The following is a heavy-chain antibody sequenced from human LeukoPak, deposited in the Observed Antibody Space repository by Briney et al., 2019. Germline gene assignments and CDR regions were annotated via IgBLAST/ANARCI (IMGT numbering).Heavy chain of an antibody. Sequence: SVKVSCKASGYSFTGYFIHWVRQGPGQGLEWMGWINPSSGGSNHAQKFQGRLTLTRDTSITTTYMELSSLRSDDTAVYFCARVQEVGWFDPWGQGTQVTVSS. V-gene: IGHV1-2*02. J-gene: IGHJ5*02. CDR3: ARVQEVGWFDP. CDR1: GYSFTGYF. CDR2: INPSSGGS. D-gene: IGHD1-26*01.